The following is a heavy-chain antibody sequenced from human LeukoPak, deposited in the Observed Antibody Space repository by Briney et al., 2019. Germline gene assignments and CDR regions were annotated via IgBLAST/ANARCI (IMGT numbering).Heavy chain of an antibody. Sequence: GGSLRLSCAASGFTFSSYAMSWVRQAPGKGLELVSAISGSGGSTYYADSVKGRFTISRDNSKSTLYLQMNSLRAEDTAVYYCSKDQRGYTSGWSYFDDWGQGSLVTVSS. V-gene: IGHV3-23*01. J-gene: IGHJ4*02. D-gene: IGHD6-19*01. CDR1: GFTFSSYA. CDR3: SKDQRGYTSGWSYFDD. CDR2: ISGSGGST.